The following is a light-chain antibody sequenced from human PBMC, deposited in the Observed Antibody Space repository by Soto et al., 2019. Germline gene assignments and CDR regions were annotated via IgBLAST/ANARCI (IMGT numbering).Light chain of an antibody. Sequence: DIQLTQSPSSLSASVGDRVTITCRVSQGISSYLNWYRQKPGKVPKLLIYSASNLQSGVPSRFSGSGSGTEFTLTIGCLQLDDFATYYCQHYNSYSEFTFGPGTKVDIK. J-gene: IGKJ3*01. CDR1: QGISSY. CDR2: SAS. V-gene: IGKV1-27*01. CDR3: QHYNSYSEFT.